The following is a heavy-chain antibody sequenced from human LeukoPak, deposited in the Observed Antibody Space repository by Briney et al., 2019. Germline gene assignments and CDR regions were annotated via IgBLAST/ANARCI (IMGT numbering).Heavy chain of an antibody. CDR3: ARDPRITGTTAYYFDY. V-gene: IGHV1-18*01. D-gene: IGHD1-7*01. CDR1: GYSFSSYG. CDR2: INTYNGHT. J-gene: IGHJ4*02. Sequence: ASVKVSCKSSGYSFSSYGFSWVRQAPGQGLEWMGWINTYNGHTNYTQTLQGRVTMTTDTSTSTAYMELRNLRPDDTAVYFCARDPRITGTTAYYFDYWGQGTLVTVSS.